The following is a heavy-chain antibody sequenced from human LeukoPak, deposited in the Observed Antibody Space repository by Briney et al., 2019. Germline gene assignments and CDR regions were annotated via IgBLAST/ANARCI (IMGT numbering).Heavy chain of an antibody. CDR1: GGTFSSYA. V-gene: IGHV1-69*04. Sequence: ASVKVSCKASGGTFSSYAISWVRQAPGQGLEWMGRIIPILGIANYAQKFQGRVTITADKSTSTAYMELSSLRSEDTAVYYCARDPGRDGYNWRDYWGQGTLVTASS. CDR2: IIPILGIA. J-gene: IGHJ4*02. CDR3: ARDPGRDGYNWRDY. D-gene: IGHD5-24*01.